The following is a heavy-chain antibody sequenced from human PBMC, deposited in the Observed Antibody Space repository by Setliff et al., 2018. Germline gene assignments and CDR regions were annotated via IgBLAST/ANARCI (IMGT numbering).Heavy chain of an antibody. V-gene: IGHV3-11*04. Sequence: LSLTCTVSGGSISSYYWSWIRQPPGKGLEWVSYINSRSSTIFYADSVQGRFTISRDNAKNSLYLQMNSLRAEETAVYYCARKGVMGDYMDVWGQGTTVTVSS. D-gene: IGHD3-16*01. CDR3: ARKGVMGDYMDV. J-gene: IGHJ6*02. CDR2: INSRSSTI. CDR1: GGSISSYY.